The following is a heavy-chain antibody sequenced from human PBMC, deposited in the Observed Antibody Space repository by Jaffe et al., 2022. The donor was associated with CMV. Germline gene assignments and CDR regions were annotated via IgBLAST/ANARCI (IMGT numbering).Heavy chain of an antibody. CDR2: IYYSGST. D-gene: IGHD4-17*01. Sequence: QLQLQESGPGLVKPSETLSLTCTVSGGSISSSSYYWGWIRQPPGKGLEWIGSIYYSGSTYYNPSLKSRVTISVDTSKNQFSLKLSSVTAADTAVYYCARLLTDYGDYPFDYWGQGTLVTVSS. CDR3: ARLLTDYGDYPFDY. J-gene: IGHJ4*02. V-gene: IGHV4-39*01. CDR1: GGSISSSSYY.